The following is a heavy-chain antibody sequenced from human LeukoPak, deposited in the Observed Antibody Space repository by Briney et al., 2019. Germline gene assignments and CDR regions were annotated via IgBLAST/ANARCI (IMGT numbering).Heavy chain of an antibody. CDR2: ISATTSTT. CDR3: ARAPKFRLVGVPKGPFDP. CDR1: GFTYSNYA. J-gene: IGHJ5*02. Sequence: GGSLRLSCAASGFTYSNYAMSWVRQSPGKGLEWVSAISATTSTTYYADSVRGRFTISRDISKNTLYLQMNSLRVEDTAVYYCARAPKFRLVGVPKGPFDPWGQGTLVTVPS. V-gene: IGHV3-23*01. D-gene: IGHD1-26*01.